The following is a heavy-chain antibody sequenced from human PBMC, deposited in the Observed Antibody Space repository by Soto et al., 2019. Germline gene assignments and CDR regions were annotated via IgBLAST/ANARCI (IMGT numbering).Heavy chain of an antibody. CDR2: ISAYNGNT. V-gene: IGHV1-18*01. CDR1: GYTFTSYG. Sequence: QVQLVQSGAEVKKPGASVKVSCKASGYTFTSYGISLVRQAPGQGLEWMGWISAYNGNTNYAQKLQGRVTMTTDTSTSTAYMELRSLRSDDTAVYYCARDDYDILTGYSPFDYWGQGTLVTVSS. CDR3: ARDDYDILTGYSPFDY. D-gene: IGHD3-9*01. J-gene: IGHJ4*02.